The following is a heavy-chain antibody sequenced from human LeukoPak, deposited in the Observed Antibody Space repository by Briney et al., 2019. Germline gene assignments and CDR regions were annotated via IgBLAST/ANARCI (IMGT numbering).Heavy chain of an antibody. Sequence: GGSLRLSCAASGFTFSSYSMNWVRQAPGKGLEWVSSISSSSSYIYYADSVKGRFTISRDNAKNSLYLQMNSLRVEDTAVYYCARDDKLDLDYWGQGTLVTVSS. J-gene: IGHJ4*02. CDR2: ISSSSSYI. V-gene: IGHV3-21*01. D-gene: IGHD6-13*01. CDR3: ARDDKLDLDY. CDR1: GFTFSSYS.